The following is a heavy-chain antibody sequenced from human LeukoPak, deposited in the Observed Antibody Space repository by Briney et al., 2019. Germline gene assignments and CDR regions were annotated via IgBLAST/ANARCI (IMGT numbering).Heavy chain of an antibody. D-gene: IGHD3-22*01. J-gene: IGHJ5*02. Sequence: SETLSLTCTASGGSISSYYWTWIRQPPGKGLEWIGYIYYSGSTNYNPSLRSRVTISVDTSKNQFSLKLSSVTAADTAVYYCARSGYYDRGTYNWWFDPWGQGTLVTVSS. CDR1: GGSISSYY. CDR2: IYYSGST. CDR3: ARSGYYDRGTYNWWFDP. V-gene: IGHV4-59*01.